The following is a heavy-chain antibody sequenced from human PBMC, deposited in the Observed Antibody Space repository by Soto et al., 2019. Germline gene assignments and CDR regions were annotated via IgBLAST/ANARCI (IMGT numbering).Heavy chain of an antibody. CDR2: MNPNSGNT. J-gene: IGHJ6*02. CDR3: ARSDGSLGHSGRWSWGYSYYGMDV. Sequence: SVKVSCKASGYTFTSYDINWVRQATGQGLEWMGWMNPNSGNTGYAQKFQGRVTMTRNTSISTAYMELSSLRSEDTAVYYCARSDGSLGHSGRWSWGYSYYGMDVWGQGITLTVSS. CDR1: GYTFTSYD. D-gene: IGHD6-13*01. V-gene: IGHV1-8*01.